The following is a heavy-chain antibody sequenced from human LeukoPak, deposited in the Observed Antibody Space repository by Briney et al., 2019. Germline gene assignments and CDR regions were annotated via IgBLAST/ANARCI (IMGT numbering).Heavy chain of an antibody. J-gene: IGHJ4*02. CDR2: IKQDGSEK. CDR1: GLTFSSYW. CDR3: ARGGSYYDFWSGSFDY. Sequence: PGGSLRLSCAASGLTFSSYWMSWVRQAPGKGLEWVANIKQDGSEKYYVDSVKGRFTISRDNAKNSLYLQMNSLRAEDTAVYYCARGGSYYDFWSGSFDYWGQGTLVTVSS. V-gene: IGHV3-7*01. D-gene: IGHD3-3*01.